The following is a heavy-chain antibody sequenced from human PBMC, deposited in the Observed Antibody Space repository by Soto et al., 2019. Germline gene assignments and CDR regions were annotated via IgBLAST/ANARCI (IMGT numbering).Heavy chain of an antibody. V-gene: IGHV3-30-3*01. Sequence: QVQLVESGGGVVQPGRSLRLSCAASGFTFSSYAMHWVRQAPGKGLEWVAVISYDGSNKYYADSVKGRFTIARDNSKNTLYLQMNSLRAEDTAVYYCASGTTETGTTLFDYWGQGTLVTVSS. J-gene: IGHJ4*02. CDR3: ASGTTETGTTLFDY. CDR1: GFTFSSYA. CDR2: ISYDGSNK. D-gene: IGHD1-7*01.